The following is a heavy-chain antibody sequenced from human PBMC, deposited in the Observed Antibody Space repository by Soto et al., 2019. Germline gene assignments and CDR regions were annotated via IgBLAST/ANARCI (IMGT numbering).Heavy chain of an antibody. CDR3: ARSIRGGYPDQDYGLDV. J-gene: IGHJ6*02. V-gene: IGHV4-4*02. D-gene: IGHD3-16*02. CDR1: VNSISSGNG. CDR2: IDHSGSP. Sequence: PSENLSLTCAVSVNSISSGNGWSWVRQPPGKGLEWIGEIDHSGSPNYKTSLQSRVTISVDKSKNQFSLNLSSVTAADTALYYCARSIRGGYPDQDYGLDVWGRGTAVTVSS.